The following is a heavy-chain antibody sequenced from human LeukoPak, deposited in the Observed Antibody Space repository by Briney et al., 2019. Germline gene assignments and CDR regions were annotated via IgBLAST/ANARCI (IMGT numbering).Heavy chain of an antibody. D-gene: IGHD4-23*01. V-gene: IGHV5-51*01. CDR3: ARGGNSNLNWFDP. Sequence: GESLKISCKGSGYSFTTDWIGWVRQMPGKGLEWMGIIFPADSDTRYSPSFQGQVTISADKSISTAYLQWDSLKASDTAMYYCARGGNSNLNWFDPWGQGTLVTVSS. CDR2: IFPADSDT. J-gene: IGHJ5*02. CDR1: GYSFTTDW.